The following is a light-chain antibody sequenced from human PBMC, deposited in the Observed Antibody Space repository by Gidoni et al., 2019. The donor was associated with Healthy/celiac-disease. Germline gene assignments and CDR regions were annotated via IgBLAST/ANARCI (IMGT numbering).Light chain of an antibody. Sequence: DIVMTKSQDSLAVSLGERATTNCKSSQSVLYSSNNKNYLAWYQQKPGQPPKLLIYWASTRESGVPDRFSGSGSGTDFTLTISSLQAEDVAVYYCQQYYSTPHTFGQGTKLEIK. J-gene: IGKJ2*01. CDR1: QSVLYSSNNKNY. V-gene: IGKV4-1*01. CDR3: QQYYSTPHT. CDR2: WAS.